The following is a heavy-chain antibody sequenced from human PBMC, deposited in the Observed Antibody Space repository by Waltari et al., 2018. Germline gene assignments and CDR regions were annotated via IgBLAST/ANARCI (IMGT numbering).Heavy chain of an antibody. D-gene: IGHD2-15*01. V-gene: IGHV4-4*03. CDR2: VHGCGRT. J-gene: IGHJ4*02. Sequence: QLQLHESGPGLVQPPGTLSLTCAVPGDSITNPYLWDWVRQSPGKGLEWIGHVHGCGRTNYNPSFASRITVTLDPYNSQSSLKVASATSADTAVYYCARDRGRGLYLDSWGPGTLVTVSP. CDR3: ARDRGRGLYLDS. CDR1: GDSITNPYL.